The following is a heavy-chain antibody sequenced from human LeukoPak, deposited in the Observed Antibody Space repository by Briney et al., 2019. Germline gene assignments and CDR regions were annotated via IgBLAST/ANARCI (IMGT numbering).Heavy chain of an antibody. Sequence: PGGSLRLSCATSGFSFSSYGMHWVRQAPGKGLEWVAYIHTDVSSKYYADSVKGRFTISRDNSKNTLYLQMNSLRAEDTAVYYCANMMATTAYWGQGTLVTVSS. J-gene: IGHJ4*02. V-gene: IGHV3-30*02. D-gene: IGHD5-24*01. CDR2: IHTDVSSK. CDR3: ANMMATTAY. CDR1: GFSFSSYG.